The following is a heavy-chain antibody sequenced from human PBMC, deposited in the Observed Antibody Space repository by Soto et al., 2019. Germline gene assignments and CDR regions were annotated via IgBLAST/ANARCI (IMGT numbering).Heavy chain of an antibody. CDR3: ARGRKWTTSYSHAMDV. Sequence: QVQLVESGGGVVQPGRSLGLSCAASGFTFSSYGMNWVRQAPGKGLEWVALISNDGNKKYHADSVKGRVTISRDNSKNTLYLQRNSLRGEDTVVYFWARGRKWTTSYSHAMDVWGQGTPVTVSS. CDR1: GFTFSSYG. CDR2: ISNDGNKK. D-gene: IGHD4-17*01. J-gene: IGHJ6*02. V-gene: IGHV3-30*03.